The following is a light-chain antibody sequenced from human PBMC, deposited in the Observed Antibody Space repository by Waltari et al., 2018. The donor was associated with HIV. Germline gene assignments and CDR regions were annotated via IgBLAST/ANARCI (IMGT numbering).Light chain of an antibody. CDR1: QRVGDS. J-gene: IGKJ2*01. CDR2: YGS. Sequence: DILLTQFPDFPSVAPKGKVTITCRASQRVGDSLHWYQQKPDQSPKLLIKYGSQSVSGVPSRFSGSRSGTEFTLTINNLEAEDAATYYCHQSAGSPPYTFGQGTKLEIK. CDR3: HQSAGSPPYT. V-gene: IGKV6-21*01.